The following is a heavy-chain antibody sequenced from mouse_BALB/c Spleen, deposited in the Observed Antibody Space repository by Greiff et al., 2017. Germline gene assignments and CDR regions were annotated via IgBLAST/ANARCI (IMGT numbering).Heavy chain of an antibody. CDR1: GYAFTNYL. CDR3: ARGDYRYDFAY. Sequence: QVQLKESGAELVRPGTSVKVSCKASGYAFTNYLIEWVKQRPGQGLEWIGVINPGSGGTNYNEKFKGKATLTADKSSSTAYMQLSSLTSDDSAVYFCARGDYRYDFAYWGQGTLVTVSA. CDR2: INPGSGGT. V-gene: IGHV1-54*01. J-gene: IGHJ3*01. D-gene: IGHD2-14*01.